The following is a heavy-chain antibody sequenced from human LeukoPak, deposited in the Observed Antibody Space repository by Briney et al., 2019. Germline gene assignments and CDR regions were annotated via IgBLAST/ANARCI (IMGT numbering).Heavy chain of an antibody. D-gene: IGHD3-22*01. CDR1: GGTFSSYA. CDR3: ARDFPSSSMIVVVTSPAFDI. CDR2: IIPIFGTA. V-gene: IGHV1-69*13. J-gene: IGHJ3*02. Sequence: SVKVSCKASGGTFSSYAISWVRQAPGQGLEWMGGIIPIFGTANYAQKFQGRVTITADESTSTAYMELSSLRSEDTAVYYCARDFPSSSMIVVVTSPAFDIWGQGTMVTVSS.